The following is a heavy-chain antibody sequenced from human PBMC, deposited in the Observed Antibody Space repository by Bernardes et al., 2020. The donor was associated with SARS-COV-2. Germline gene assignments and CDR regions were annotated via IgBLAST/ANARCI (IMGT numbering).Heavy chain of an antibody. Sequence: SETLSLTCSVSGGDIINSRSFWGWMLQTPGKKLEWIGSFYYSETTYYNPSLKSRVTISVDTSRNDFSLTLSSVTVADTAVYYCVRQQSSSSWHSDYWGQGSLVTVPS. CDR3: VRQQSSSSWHSDY. CDR1: GGDIINSRSF. J-gene: IGHJ4*02. CDR2: FYYSETT. D-gene: IGHD6-13*01. V-gene: IGHV4-39*01.